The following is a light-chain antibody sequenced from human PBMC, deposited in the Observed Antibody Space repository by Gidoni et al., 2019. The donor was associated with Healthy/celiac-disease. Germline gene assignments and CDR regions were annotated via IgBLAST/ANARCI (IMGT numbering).Light chain of an antibody. J-gene: IGKJ1*01. CDR3: QQYNSFPWT. CDR2: KAY. CDR1: QSLSSW. V-gene: IGKV1-5*03. Sequence: DIQMPPSPSTLSASVGDRVTITCRASQSLSSWLAWYQQKPGKAPKLLIYKAYSLESGVPSRFSGSGSGTEFTLTISSLQPDDCATYYCQQYNSFPWTFGQGTKVEIK.